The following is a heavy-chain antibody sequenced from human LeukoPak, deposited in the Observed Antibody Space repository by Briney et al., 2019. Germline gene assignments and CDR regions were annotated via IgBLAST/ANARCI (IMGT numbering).Heavy chain of an antibody. Sequence: SETLSLTCTVSGGSISSYYWSWIRQPPGKGLEWIGYIYYSGSTNYNPSLKSRVTISVDTSKNQFSLKLSSVTAADTAVYYCARCDSSGYFPFDYWGQGTLVTVSS. V-gene: IGHV4-59*08. CDR3: ARCDSSGYFPFDY. CDR2: IYYSGST. CDR1: GGSISSYY. J-gene: IGHJ4*02. D-gene: IGHD3-22*01.